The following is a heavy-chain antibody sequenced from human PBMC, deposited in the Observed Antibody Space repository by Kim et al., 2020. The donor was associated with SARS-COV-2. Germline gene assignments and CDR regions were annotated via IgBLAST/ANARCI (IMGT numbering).Heavy chain of an antibody. CDR2: ISGSGGST. V-gene: IGHV3-23*01. CDR1: GFTFSSYA. CDR3: AKAKYDFWSGWYFDY. Sequence: GGSLRLSCAASGFTFSSYAMSWVRQAPGKGLEWVSAISGSGGSTYYADSVKGRFTISRDNSKNTLYLQMNSLRAEDTAVYYCAKAKYDFWSGWYFDYWGQGTLVTVSS. D-gene: IGHD3-3*01. J-gene: IGHJ4*02.